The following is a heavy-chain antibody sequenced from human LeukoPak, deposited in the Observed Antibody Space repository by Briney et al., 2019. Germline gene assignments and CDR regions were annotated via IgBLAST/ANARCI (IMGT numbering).Heavy chain of an antibody. CDR1: GYTFTSYG. V-gene: IGHV1-18*04. CDR3: ARDYYGSGSYSLPVDY. Sequence: GASVKVSCKASGYTFTSYGISWVRQAPGQGLEWMGWISAYNGNTNYAQKLQGRATMTTDTSTSTAYMELRSLRSDDTAVYYCARDYYGSGSYSLPVDYWGQGTLVTVSS. D-gene: IGHD3-10*01. CDR2: ISAYNGNT. J-gene: IGHJ4*02.